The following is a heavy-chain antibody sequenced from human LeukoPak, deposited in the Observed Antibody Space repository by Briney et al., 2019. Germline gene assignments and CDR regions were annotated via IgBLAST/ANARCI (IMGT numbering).Heavy chain of an antibody. CDR2: ISSSSSYI. Sequence: GGSLRLSCAASGFTFSTYSMNWVRQAPGKGLEWVSSISSSSSYIYYADSVKGRFTISRDNAKNSLFLQMNSLRADDTAVYYCARDLRGGGEGKYYFDYWGQGTLVTVSS. D-gene: IGHD3-16*01. CDR1: GFTFSTYS. V-gene: IGHV3-21*01. J-gene: IGHJ4*02. CDR3: ARDLRGGGEGKYYFDY.